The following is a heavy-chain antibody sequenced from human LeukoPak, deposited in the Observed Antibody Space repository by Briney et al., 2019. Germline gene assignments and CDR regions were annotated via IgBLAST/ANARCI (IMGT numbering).Heavy chain of an antibody. V-gene: IGHV3-30*02. D-gene: IGHD2-15*01. CDR2: IRYDGSNK. CDR3: AKESGYCSGGSCYSNYYYYYMDV. CDR1: GFTFSSYG. Sequence: GGSLRLSCAASGFTFSSYGMHWVRQAPGKGLEWVAFIRYDGSNKYYADSVKGRFTISRDNSKNTLYLQMNSLRAGDTAVYYCAKESGYCSGGSCYSNYYYYYMDVWGKGTTVTISS. J-gene: IGHJ6*03.